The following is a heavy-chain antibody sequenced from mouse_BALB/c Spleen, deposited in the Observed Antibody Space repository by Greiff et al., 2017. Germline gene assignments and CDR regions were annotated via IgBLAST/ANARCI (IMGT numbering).Heavy chain of an antibody. D-gene: IGHD5-1*01. J-gene: IGHJ4*01. CDR3: TRRGGYLYAMDY. V-gene: IGHV6-6*02. CDR2: IRLKSNNYAT. Sequence: EVKVEESGGGLVQPGGSMKLSCVASGFTFSNYWMNWVRQSPEKGLEWVAEIRLKSNNYATHYAESVKGRFTISRDDSKSSVYLQMNNLRAEDTGIYYCTRRGGYLYAMDYWGQGTSVTVSS. CDR1: GFTFSNYW.